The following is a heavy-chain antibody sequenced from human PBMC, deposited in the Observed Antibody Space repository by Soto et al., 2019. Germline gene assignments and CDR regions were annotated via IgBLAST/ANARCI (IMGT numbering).Heavy chain of an antibody. V-gene: IGHV1-18*01. J-gene: IGHJ6*02. Sequence: ASVKVSCKASGYTLTSYGISWVRQAPGQGLEWMGWISAYNGNTNYAQKLQGRVTMTTDTSTSTAYMELRSLRSDDTAVYYCARDTQYCSSTSCDYYYGMDVWGQGTTVTVSS. CDR3: ARDTQYCSSTSCDYYYGMDV. D-gene: IGHD2-2*01. CDR1: GYTLTSYG. CDR2: ISAYNGNT.